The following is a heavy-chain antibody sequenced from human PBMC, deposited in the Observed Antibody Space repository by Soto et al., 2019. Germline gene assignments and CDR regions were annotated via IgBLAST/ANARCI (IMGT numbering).Heavy chain of an antibody. J-gene: IGHJ6*03. D-gene: IGHD2-15*01. CDR2: IYSGGST. V-gene: IGHV3-66*01. Sequence: EVQLVESGGGLVQPGGSLRLSCAASGFTVSSNYMSWVRQAPGKGLEWVSVIYSGGSTYYADSVKGRFTISRDNSKNTLYLQMNSLRAEDTAVYYCARSLDCSGGSCYPLYYYYYMDVWGKGTTVTVSS. CDR3: ARSLDCSGGSCYPLYYYYYMDV. CDR1: GFTVSSNY.